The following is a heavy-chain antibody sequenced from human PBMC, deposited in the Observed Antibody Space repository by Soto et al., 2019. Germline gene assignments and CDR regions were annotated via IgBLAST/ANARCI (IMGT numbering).Heavy chain of an antibody. CDR1: GGSISSGDYY. J-gene: IGHJ6*02. Sequence: PSETLSLTCTVSGGSISSGDYYWSWIRQPPGKGLEWIGYIYYSGSTYYNPSLKSRVTISVDTSKNQFSLKLSSVTAADTAVYYCARDSPIVGVDYYYYGMDVWGQGTTVTVSS. CDR2: IYYSGST. V-gene: IGHV4-30-4*01. D-gene: IGHD1-26*01. CDR3: ARDSPIVGVDYYYYGMDV.